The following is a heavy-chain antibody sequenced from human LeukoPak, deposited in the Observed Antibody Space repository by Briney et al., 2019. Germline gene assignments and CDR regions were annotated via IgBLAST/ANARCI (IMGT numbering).Heavy chain of an antibody. D-gene: IGHD3-22*01. Sequence: PGGSLRLSCATSGFTVSSNYMSWVRQAPGKGLEWVLIIYSGGSTYYADSVKGRLTISRDNSKNTLYLQMNSLRAEDTAVYYCAKVMYYYDSSGYYPSDYWGQGTLVTVSS. J-gene: IGHJ4*02. V-gene: IGHV3-53*01. CDR3: AKVMYYYDSSGYYPSDY. CDR1: GFTVSSNY. CDR2: IYSGGST.